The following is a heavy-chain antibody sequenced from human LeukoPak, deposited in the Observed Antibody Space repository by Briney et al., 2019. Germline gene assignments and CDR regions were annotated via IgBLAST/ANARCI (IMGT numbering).Heavy chain of an antibody. CDR3: ASLYYDFWSGYYKGGHFDY. CDR1: GGSISSYY. D-gene: IGHD3-3*01. V-gene: IGHV4-59*08. CDR2: IYYSGNT. Sequence: SETLSLTCTVSGGSISSYYWSWIRQPPGKGLEWIGYIYYSGNTNYNPSLKSRVTISVDTSKNQFSLKLSSVTAADTAVYYCASLYYDFWSGYYKGGHFDYWGQGTLVTVSS. J-gene: IGHJ4*02.